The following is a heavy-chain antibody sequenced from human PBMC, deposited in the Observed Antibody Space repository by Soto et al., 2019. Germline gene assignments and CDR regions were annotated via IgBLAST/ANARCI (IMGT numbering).Heavy chain of an antibody. CDR2: IIPIFGTA. CDR1: GGTFSSYA. CDR3: ARGDYDYVWGSYRYPIGGRAFDI. D-gene: IGHD3-16*02. V-gene: IGHV1-69*13. J-gene: IGHJ3*02. Sequence: EASVKVSCKASGGTFSSYAISWVRQAPGQGLEWMGGIIPIFGTANYAQKFQGRVTITADESTSTAYMELSSLRSEDTAVYYCARGDYDYVWGSYRYPIGGRAFDIWGQGTMVTVSS.